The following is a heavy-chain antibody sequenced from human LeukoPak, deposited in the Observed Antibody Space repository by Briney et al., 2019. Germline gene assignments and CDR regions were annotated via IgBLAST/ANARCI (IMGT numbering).Heavy chain of an antibody. CDR1: GFTFSQYE. V-gene: IGHV3-48*03. Sequence: GGSLRLSCPGSGFTFSQYEMNWVRQAPGKGLEWISYISTSSTSIYYADSVKGRFTISRDDAKNSLYLQMNSLRAEDTAVYYCARDEGSWNYEYWGQGTLVTVSS. CDR3: ARDEGSWNYEY. D-gene: IGHD1-7*01. CDR2: ISTSSTSI. J-gene: IGHJ4*02.